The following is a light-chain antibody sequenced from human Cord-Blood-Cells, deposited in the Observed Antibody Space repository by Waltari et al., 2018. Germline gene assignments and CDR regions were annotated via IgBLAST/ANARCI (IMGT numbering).Light chain of an antibody. CDR2: WAS. CDR1: QSVLYSSNNKNY. Sequence: DIVMTQSPDSLAVSLCERATINCTSSQSVLYSSNNKNYLAWYQQKPGQPPKLLIYWASTRESGVPDRFSGSGSGTDFTLTISSLQAEDVAVYYCQQYYSRTFGQGTKVEIK. V-gene: IGKV4-1*01. CDR3: QQYYSRT. J-gene: IGKJ1*01.